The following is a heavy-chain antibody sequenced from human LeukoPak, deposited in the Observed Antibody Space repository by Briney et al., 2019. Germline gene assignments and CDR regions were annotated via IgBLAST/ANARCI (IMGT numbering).Heavy chain of an antibody. J-gene: IGHJ4*02. CDR1: GFTFRSYW. CDR3: VRDGDDFNFDY. D-gene: IGHD5-24*01. V-gene: IGHV3-74*01. Sequence: PGGSLRLSCAAFGFTFRSYWMHWVRQAPGKGLEWVSRVIRDGSFTNYADSAKGRFTISRDNAKNTLYLQMSSLRAEDTAVYFCVRDGDDFNFDYWGQGSLVTVSS. CDR2: VIRDGSFT.